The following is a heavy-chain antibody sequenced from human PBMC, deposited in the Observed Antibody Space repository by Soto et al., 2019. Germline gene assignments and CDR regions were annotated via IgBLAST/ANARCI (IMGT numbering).Heavy chain of an antibody. CDR2: ISFDGSDK. CDR1: GFSFSNFG. J-gene: IGHJ4*02. Sequence: QVQLVESGGGVVQPGRSLRLSCAASGFSFSNFGMHWVRQAPGKGMAWLAVISFDGSDKKYADSVKGRFTVSRDNSKNNLYLQMSILGGDDTAVDYCAKCVSVFGVILGPNGLIDSWGQGTLVTVSS. D-gene: IGHD3-3*01. CDR3: AKCVSVFGVILGPNGLIDS. V-gene: IGHV3-30*18.